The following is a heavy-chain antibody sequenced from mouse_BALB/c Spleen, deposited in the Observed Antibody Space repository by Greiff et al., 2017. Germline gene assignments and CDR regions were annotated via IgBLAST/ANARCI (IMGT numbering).Heavy chain of an antibody. J-gene: IGHJ4*01. CDR1: GFTFSDYY. CDR2: ISDGGSYT. CDR3: ARWGNYYAMDY. Sequence: EVNVVESGGGLVKPGGSLKLSCAASGFTFSDYYMYWVRQTPEKRLEWVATISDGGSYTYYPDSVKGRFTISRDNAKNNLYLQMSSLKSEDTAMYYCARWGNYYAMDYWGQGTSVTVSS. V-gene: IGHV5-4*02.